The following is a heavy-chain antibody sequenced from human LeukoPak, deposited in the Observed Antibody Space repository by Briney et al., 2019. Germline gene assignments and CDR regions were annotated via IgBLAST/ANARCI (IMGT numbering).Heavy chain of an antibody. Sequence: GGSLRLSCAASGFTFSSYGMHWVRQAPGKGLEWVAFIRYDGSNKYYADSVKGRFTISRDNSKNTLYLQMNSLRAEDTAAYYCAKDMGYCSGGSCYFDYWGQGTLVTVSS. CDR1: GFTFSSYG. CDR3: AKDMGYCSGGSCYFDY. D-gene: IGHD2-15*01. J-gene: IGHJ4*02. CDR2: IRYDGSNK. V-gene: IGHV3-30*02.